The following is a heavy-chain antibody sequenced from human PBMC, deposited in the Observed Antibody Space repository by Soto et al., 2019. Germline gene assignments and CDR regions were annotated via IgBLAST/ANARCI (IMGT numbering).Heavy chain of an antibody. CDR1: GFTFSSYS. Sequence: GGSLRLSCAASGFTFSSYSMTWVRQAPGKGLEWVSSVSSSSAYINYADSVKGRFTISRDNAKNSLYLQMNNLGVEDTAVYFCARDFRVSYNFDSSSSGIDYWGQGTLVPVSS. J-gene: IGHJ4*02. CDR2: VSSSSAYI. CDR3: ARDFRVSYNFDSSSSGIDY. V-gene: IGHV3-21*01. D-gene: IGHD6-19*01.